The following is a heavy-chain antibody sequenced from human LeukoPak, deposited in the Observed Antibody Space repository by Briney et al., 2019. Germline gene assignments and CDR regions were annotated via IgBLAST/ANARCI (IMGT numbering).Heavy chain of an antibody. V-gene: IGHV4-59*01. CDR2: VYYSGGT. J-gene: IGHJ3*02. Sequence: SETLSLTCTVSGGSISSYYWSWIRQPARKGLEWIGYVYYSGGTSYNPSLRSRVTISVDSSKSQFSLKLTSVTAADTAIYYCARQMTTLPTGRTFDTWGQGTMVTVSS. CDR3: ARQMTTLPTGRTFDT. D-gene: IGHD4-17*01. CDR1: GGSISSYY.